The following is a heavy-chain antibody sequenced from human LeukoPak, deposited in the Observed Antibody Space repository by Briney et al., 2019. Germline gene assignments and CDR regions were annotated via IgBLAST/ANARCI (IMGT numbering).Heavy chain of an antibody. CDR3: ARRSGERYCTSSSCYVFDF. V-gene: IGHV5-51*01. CDR2: IYPGDSDT. D-gene: IGHD2-2*01. Sequence: GESLKISCKGSGYSFTNYWIGWVRQMPGKGLEWMGIIYPGDSDTTYSPSFEGQVTISVDKSTSTAYLQWSSLKASDTAMYYCARRSGERYCTSSSCYVFDFWGQGTLVTLSS. J-gene: IGHJ4*02. CDR1: GYSFTNYW.